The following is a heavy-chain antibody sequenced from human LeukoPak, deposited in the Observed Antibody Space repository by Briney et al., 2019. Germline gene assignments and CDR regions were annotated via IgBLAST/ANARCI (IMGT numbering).Heavy chain of an antibody. CDR3: AREAEYYYDSSGYYYYFDY. CDR1: GGSISSFY. CDR2: IYTSGST. V-gene: IGHV4-4*07. D-gene: IGHD3-22*01. J-gene: IGHJ4*02. Sequence: SETLSLTCTVSGGSISSFYCSWIRQPAGKGLEWIGRIYTSGSTNYNPSLKSRVTMSVDTSKNQFSLKLSSVTAADTAVYYCAREAEYYYDSSGYYYYFDYWGQGTLVTVSS.